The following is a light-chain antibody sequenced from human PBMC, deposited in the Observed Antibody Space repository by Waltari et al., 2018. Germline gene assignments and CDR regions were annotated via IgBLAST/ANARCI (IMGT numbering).Light chain of an antibody. V-gene: IGKV3-20*01. CDR1: QSISKY. J-gene: IGKJ1*01. CDR3: QNHERLPAT. CDR2: AGY. Sequence: VLTQSPGTLSLSPGERATLSCRASQSISKYLVWYQQRPGHAPRLLISAGYTRAAGIPDRFSGSGYGTDFTLTISRLEPEDFAMYYCQNHERLPATFGQGTKVEFK.